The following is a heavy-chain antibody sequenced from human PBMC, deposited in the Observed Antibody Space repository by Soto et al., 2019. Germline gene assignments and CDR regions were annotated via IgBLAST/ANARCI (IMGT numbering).Heavy chain of an antibody. CDR2: IHHTGST. D-gene: IGHD5-12*01. V-gene: IGHV4-39*01. CDR3: ARPEGGYGSGYSWFDP. Sequence: PSETLSLTCSVSGRSISEINSYWGWIRQTPGEGLEWIGTIHHTGSTYYNPSLKSRVIISLDTSKNQFSLKLNSVTAADTALYYCARPEGGYGSGYSWFDPWGQGTRVTVSS. J-gene: IGHJ5*02. CDR1: GRSISEINSY.